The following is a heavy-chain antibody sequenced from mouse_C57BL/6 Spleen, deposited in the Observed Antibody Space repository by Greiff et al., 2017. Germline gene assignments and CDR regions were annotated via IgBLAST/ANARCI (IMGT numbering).Heavy chain of an antibody. CDR2: IRLKSDNYAT. V-gene: IGHV6-3*01. D-gene: IGHD2-3*01. CDR3: TDGYYEYFDV. CDR1: GFTFSNYW. Sequence: EVKLVESGGGLVQPGGSMKLSCVASGFTFSNYWMNWVRQSPEKGLEWVAQIRLKSDNYATHYAESVKGRFTISRDDSKSSVYLQMNNLRAEDTGIYYCTDGYYEYFDVWGTGTTVTVSS. J-gene: IGHJ1*03.